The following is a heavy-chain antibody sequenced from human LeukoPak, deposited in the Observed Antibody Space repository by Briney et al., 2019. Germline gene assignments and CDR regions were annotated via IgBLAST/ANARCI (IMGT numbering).Heavy chain of an antibody. J-gene: IGHJ4*02. CDR3: AKYWGGWYEPYYFDY. V-gene: IGHV3-33*06. D-gene: IGHD6-19*01. Sequence: PGGSLRLSCEASGFTFRNYGMHWVRQAPGKGLDWVGVIWFDGSNRYYADSVKGRFTISRDNSKNALYLQVNSVRAEDTAVYYCAKYWGGWYEPYYFDYWGQGTLVTVSS. CDR1: GFTFRNYG. CDR2: IWFDGSNR.